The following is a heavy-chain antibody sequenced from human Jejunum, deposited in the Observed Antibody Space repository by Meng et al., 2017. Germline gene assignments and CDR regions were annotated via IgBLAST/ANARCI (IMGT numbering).Heavy chain of an antibody. V-gene: IGHV3-66*02. CDR1: GITVSSGY. D-gene: IGHD2-15*01. Sequence: GESLKISCAASGITVSSGYMTWVRQAPGKGLEWVSVFNTGGNTYYAGSVKGRFTISRDNSKNTVYLQMNSMRNEDTAVYYCARGYCSGVSCSLGYYFDYWGQGTLVTVSS. CDR3: ARGYCSGVSCSLGYYFDY. J-gene: IGHJ4*02. CDR2: FNTGGNT.